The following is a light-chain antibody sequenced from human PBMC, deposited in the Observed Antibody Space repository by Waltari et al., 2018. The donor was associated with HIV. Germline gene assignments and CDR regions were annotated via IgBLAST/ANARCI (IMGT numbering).Light chain of an antibody. CDR1: ERVSHN. CDR2: GAS. V-gene: IGKV3-15*01. CDR3: QEYNNWPWT. J-gene: IGKJ1*01. Sequence: VLKQSPATLSVSHGDRVTLSCRASERVSHNLAWYQQKLGQEPRLGRYGASSRAAGIPGRLSGSGSGAEFTLTNSSLQSEDFAVYYCQEYNNWPWTCGQGTKVEIK.